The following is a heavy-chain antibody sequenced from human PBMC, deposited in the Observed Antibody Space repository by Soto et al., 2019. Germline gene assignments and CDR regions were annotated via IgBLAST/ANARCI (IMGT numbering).Heavy chain of an antibody. CDR3: AKDRGGYYYPNWFDP. Sequence: SGYLRISGASSGGTVSSYARSWVRQAPGKGLEWVSAISGSGGSTYYADSVKGRFTIARDNSKISLYLQMNSLRAEDTAVYYCAKDRGGYYYPNWFDPWGQGTLVTVSS. V-gene: IGHV3-23*01. J-gene: IGHJ5*02. CDR2: ISGSGGST. CDR1: GGTVSSYA. D-gene: IGHD3-22*01.